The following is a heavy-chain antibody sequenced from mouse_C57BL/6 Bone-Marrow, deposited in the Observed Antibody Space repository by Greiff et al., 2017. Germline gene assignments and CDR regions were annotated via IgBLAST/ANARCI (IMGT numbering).Heavy chain of an antibody. CDR2: IHPNSGST. CDR1: GYTFTSYW. Sequence: VQLQQPGAELVKPGASVTLSCKASGYTFTSYWLHWVQQRPGQGLEWIGMIHPNSGSTNYNEKFKSKATLTVDKSTSTAYMQLSSLTSEASAVYNCARNPDYYGSSYGFAYWGQGTLVTVSA. CDR3: ARNPDYYGSSYGFAY. V-gene: IGHV1-64*01. D-gene: IGHD1-1*01. J-gene: IGHJ3*01.